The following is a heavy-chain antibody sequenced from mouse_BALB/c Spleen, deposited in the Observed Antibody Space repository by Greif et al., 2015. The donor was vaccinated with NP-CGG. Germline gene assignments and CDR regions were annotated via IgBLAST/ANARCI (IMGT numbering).Heavy chain of an antibody. D-gene: IGHD2-14*01. J-gene: IGHJ3*01. V-gene: IGHV14-1*02. Sequence: EVNVVESGAELVRPGALVKLSCKASGFNIKDYYMHWVKQRPEQGLEWIGWIDPENGNTIYDPKFQGKASITADTSSNTAYLQLSSLTSEDTAVYYCARARAYYRYWFAYWGQGTLVTVSA. CDR3: ARARAYYRYWFAY. CDR1: GFNIKDYY. CDR2: IDPENGNT.